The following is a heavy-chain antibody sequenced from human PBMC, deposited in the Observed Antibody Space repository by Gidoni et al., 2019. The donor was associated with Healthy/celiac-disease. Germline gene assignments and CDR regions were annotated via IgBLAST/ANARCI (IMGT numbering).Heavy chain of an antibody. Sequence: EVQLVESGGGLVQPGRSLRLSCTASGFTFGDYAMSWVRQAPGKGLEWVGFIRSKAYGGTTEYAASVKGRFTISRDDSKSIAYLQMNSLKTEDTAVYYCTREDSSGWTSFDYWGQGTLVTVSS. CDR1: GFTFGDYA. CDR2: IRSKAYGGTT. CDR3: TREDSSGWTSFDY. J-gene: IGHJ4*02. D-gene: IGHD6-19*01. V-gene: IGHV3-49*04.